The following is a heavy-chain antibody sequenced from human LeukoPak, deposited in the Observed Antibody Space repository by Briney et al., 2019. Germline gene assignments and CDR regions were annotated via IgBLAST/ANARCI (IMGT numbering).Heavy chain of an antibody. J-gene: IGHJ3*01. D-gene: IGHD3-9*01. CDR3: ARHLYYDILTGYYRDDAFDF. Sequence: SETLSLTCTVSGDSISSGNYYWSWIRQPAGKGLEWIGRIYISGSTNYNPSLNSRVTISVDTSKNQFSLKLSSVTAADTAVYYCARHLYYDILTGYYRDDAFDFWGQGTMVTVSS. CDR1: GDSISSGNYY. V-gene: IGHV4-61*02. CDR2: IYISGST.